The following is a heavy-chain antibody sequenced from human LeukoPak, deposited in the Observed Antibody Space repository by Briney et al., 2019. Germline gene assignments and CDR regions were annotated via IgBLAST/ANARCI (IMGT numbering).Heavy chain of an antibody. Sequence: PSETLSLTCAVYGGSFSGYYWSWIRQPPGKGLEWIGEINHSGSTNYNPSLKSRVTISADTSKNQFSLKLSSVTAADTAVYYCARGGGCSGGSCYFRDFDYWGQGTLVTVSS. D-gene: IGHD2-15*01. V-gene: IGHV4-34*01. CDR3: ARGGGCSGGSCYFRDFDY. CDR1: GGSFSGYY. J-gene: IGHJ4*02. CDR2: INHSGST.